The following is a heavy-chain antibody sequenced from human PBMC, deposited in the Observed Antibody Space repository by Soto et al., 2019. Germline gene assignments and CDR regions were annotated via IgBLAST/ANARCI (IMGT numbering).Heavy chain of an antibody. J-gene: IGHJ4*02. D-gene: IGHD3-22*01. CDR1: GFTFSSYA. V-gene: IGHV3-30-3*01. Sequence: GGSLRLSCAASGFTFSSYAMHWVRQAPGKGLEWVAVISYDGSNKYYADSVKGRFTISRDNSKNTLYLQMNSLRAEDTAVYYWAREDEYYDSRGNKDFAYWGQGTLVTSSS. CDR3: AREDEYYDSRGNKDFAY. CDR2: ISYDGSNK.